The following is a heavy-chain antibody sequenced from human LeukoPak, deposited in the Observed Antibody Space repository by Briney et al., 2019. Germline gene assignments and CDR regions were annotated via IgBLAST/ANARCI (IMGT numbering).Heavy chain of an antibody. CDR2: IYSGGST. D-gene: IGHD3-22*01. CDR1: GFTVGSNT. Sequence: GGSLRLSCAASGFTVGSNTMSWVRQAPGKGLEWVSIIYSGGSTSYADSVKGRFTISRDNSKNTLYLQMNSLRTEDTAVYYCARGGSYFDISGYYIYWGQGTLVTVSS. V-gene: IGHV3-66*01. CDR3: ARGGSYFDISGYYIY. J-gene: IGHJ4*02.